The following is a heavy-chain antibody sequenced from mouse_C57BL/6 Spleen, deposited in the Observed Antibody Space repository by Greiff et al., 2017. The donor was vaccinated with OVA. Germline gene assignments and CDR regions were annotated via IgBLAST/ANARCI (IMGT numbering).Heavy chain of an antibody. J-gene: IGHJ4*01. V-gene: IGHV1-64*01. CDR2: IHPNSGST. CDR1: GYTFTSYW. Sequence: VQLQQPGAELVKPGASVKLSCKASGYTFTSYWMHWVKQRPGQGLEWIGMIHPNSGSTNYNEKFKSKATLTVDKSSSTAYMQLSSLTSEDSAVYYCARAGAQATNYYAMDYWGQGTSVTVSS. D-gene: IGHD3-2*02. CDR3: ARAGAQATNYYAMDY.